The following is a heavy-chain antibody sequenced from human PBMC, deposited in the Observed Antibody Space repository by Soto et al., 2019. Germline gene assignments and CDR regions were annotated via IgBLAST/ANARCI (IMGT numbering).Heavy chain of an antibody. D-gene: IGHD2-8*01. J-gene: IGHJ4*02. Sequence: SVKVSCKASGGTFSSYAISWVRQAPGQGLEWMGGIIPIFGTANYAQKFQGRVTITADESTSTAYMELSSLRSEDTAVYYCARNADHCTNGVCYTYFDYWGQRTLVTVSS. CDR3: ARNADHCTNGVCYTYFDY. CDR2: IIPIFGTA. V-gene: IGHV1-69*13. CDR1: GGTFSSYA.